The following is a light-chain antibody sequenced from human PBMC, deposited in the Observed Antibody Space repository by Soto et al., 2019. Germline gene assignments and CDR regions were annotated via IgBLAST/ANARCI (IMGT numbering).Light chain of an antibody. CDR2: WAS. J-gene: IGKJ2*01. CDR3: HQYYDTPHT. V-gene: IGKV4-1*01. CDR1: QSVLYNSNNLDY. Sequence: DIVMTQSPDSLAVSLGERATINCKSSQSVLYNSNNLDYLAWYQLKPGQPPKLVIYWASTRESGVPDRFSGSGSGTDFTLTISSLQAEDVAVYYCHQYYDTPHTFGQGTKVEIK.